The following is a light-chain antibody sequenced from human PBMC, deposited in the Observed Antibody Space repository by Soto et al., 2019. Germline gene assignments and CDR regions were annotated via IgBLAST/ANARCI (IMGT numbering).Light chain of an antibody. J-gene: IGLJ1*01. CDR1: SSDVGGYNY. CDR3: CSYVGTNTSYV. Sequence: QCVLTQPRSVSGSPGQSVTISCTGTSSDVGGYNYVSWYQQHPGKAPKVMIYDVSKRPSGGPDRFSGSKSGNTASLTISGLQAEDEADYYCCSYVGTNTSYVFGTGTEVTVL. CDR2: DVS. V-gene: IGLV2-11*01.